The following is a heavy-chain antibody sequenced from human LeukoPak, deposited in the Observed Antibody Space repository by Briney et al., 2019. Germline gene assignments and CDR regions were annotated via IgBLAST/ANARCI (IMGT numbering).Heavy chain of an antibody. V-gene: IGHV1-2*02. CDR1: GYTFTGYY. Sequence: ASVKVSCKASGYTFTGYYMHWVRQAPGQGLEWMGWINPNSGGTNYAQKFQGRVTMTRDTSISTAYMELSRLRSDDTAVYYCARVWASYYYDSSGYSNWGQGTLVTVSP. CDR2: INPNSGGT. J-gene: IGHJ4*02. D-gene: IGHD3-22*01. CDR3: ARVWASYYYDSSGYSN.